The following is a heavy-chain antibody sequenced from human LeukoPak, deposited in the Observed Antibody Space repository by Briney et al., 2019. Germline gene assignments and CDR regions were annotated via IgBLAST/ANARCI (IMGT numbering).Heavy chain of an antibody. J-gene: IGHJ3*02. CDR3: ARVGDSSGYYQSRLFVPALDI. CDR2: IYYSGST. D-gene: IGHD3-22*01. CDR1: GGFISSSSYY. Sequence: PSETLSLTCTVSGGFISSSSYYWGWIRQPPGKGLEWIGSIYYSGSTYYNPSLKSRVTISVDASKNQFSLKLSSVTAADTAVYYCARVGDSSGYYQSRLFVPALDIWGQGTMVTVSS. V-gene: IGHV4-39*01.